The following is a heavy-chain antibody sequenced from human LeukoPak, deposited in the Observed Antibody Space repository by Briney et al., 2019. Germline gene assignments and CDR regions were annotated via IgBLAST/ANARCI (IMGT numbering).Heavy chain of an antibody. V-gene: IGHV3-53*01. D-gene: IGHD6-25*01. CDR1: GFTFSSNS. Sequence: GGSLRLSCTVSGFTFSSNSMSWVRQAPGKGLEWVSFIYSDNTHYSDSVKGRFTISRDNAKNTLYVQMNSLRAEDTAVYYCARVGARLGAFDIWGQGTMVTVSS. CDR2: IYSDNT. J-gene: IGHJ3*02. CDR3: ARVGARLGAFDI.